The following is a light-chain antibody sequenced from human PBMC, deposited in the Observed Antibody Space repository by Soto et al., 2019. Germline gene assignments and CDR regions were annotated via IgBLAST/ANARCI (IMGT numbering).Light chain of an antibody. CDR3: HQYASSPRT. CDR2: GAS. CDR1: QSVSSNY. Sequence: EIVLTQSPGTLSLSPGERATLSCRVSQSVSSNYLAWYQLKPGQPPRLLIYGASSRATGIPDRFSGSGSGTDFTLTISRLEPEDFAVYYCHQYASSPRTFGQGTKVEIK. J-gene: IGKJ1*01. V-gene: IGKV3-20*01.